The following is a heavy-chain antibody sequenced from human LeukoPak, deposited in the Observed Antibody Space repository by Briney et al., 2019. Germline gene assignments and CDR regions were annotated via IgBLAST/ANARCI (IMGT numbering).Heavy chain of an antibody. CDR1: GGSISSGGYY. Sequence: SQTPSLTCTVSGGSISSGGYYWSWIRQHPGKGLEWIGYIYYSGSTYYNPSLKSRITISVDTSKNQFSLKLSSVTAADTAVYYCAREGYYDSSGYSIDYWGQGTLVTVSS. CDR2: IYYSGST. V-gene: IGHV4-31*03. D-gene: IGHD3-22*01. J-gene: IGHJ4*02. CDR3: AREGYYDSSGYSIDY.